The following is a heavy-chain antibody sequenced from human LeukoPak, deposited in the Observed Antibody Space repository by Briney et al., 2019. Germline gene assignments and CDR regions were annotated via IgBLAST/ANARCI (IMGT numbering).Heavy chain of an antibody. Sequence: SETLSLTCSVSAGSISSSNWWSWVRQSPVKGLGWIGEIYLYGTTNYNPSLKSRVTMSVDRSKNQFSLKLSSVTAADTAVYYCARQKWEQQGRDYYFNGLDAWGPGTTVTVSS. CDR1: AGSISSSNW. J-gene: IGHJ6*02. V-gene: IGHV4-4*02. CDR3: ARQKWEQQGRDYYFNGLDA. CDR2: IYLYGTT. D-gene: IGHD1-26*01.